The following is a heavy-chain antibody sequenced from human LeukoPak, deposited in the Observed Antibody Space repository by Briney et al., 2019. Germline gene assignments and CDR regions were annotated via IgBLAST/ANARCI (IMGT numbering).Heavy chain of an antibody. J-gene: IGHJ6*03. CDR2: IRYDGSNK. V-gene: IGHV3-30*02. CDR3: AKESSYYYYMDV. CDR1: GFTFSSYG. Sequence: GGSLRLSCAASGFTFSSYGMHWVRQAPGKGLEWGAFIRYDGSNKYYADSVKGRFTISRDNSKNTLYLQMNSLRAEDMAVYYCAKESSYYYYMDVWGKGTTVTVSS.